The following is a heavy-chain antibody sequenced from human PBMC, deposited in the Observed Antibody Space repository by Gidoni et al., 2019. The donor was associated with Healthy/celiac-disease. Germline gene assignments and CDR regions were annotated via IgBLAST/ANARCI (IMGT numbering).Heavy chain of an antibody. CDR3: ARLGGRAARKEFDY. CDR2: ISAYNGNT. V-gene: IGHV1-18*01. D-gene: IGHD6-6*01. Sequence: QVQLVPSGAAVKKPGASVKVSCKASGYTLTSYGIRWVRQAPRQGLEWMGWISAYNGNTNYAQELQGRVTMTTGTSTSTAYMELRSLRSDDTAVYYCARLGGRAARKEFDYWGQGTLVTVSA. J-gene: IGHJ4*02. CDR1: GYTLTSYG.